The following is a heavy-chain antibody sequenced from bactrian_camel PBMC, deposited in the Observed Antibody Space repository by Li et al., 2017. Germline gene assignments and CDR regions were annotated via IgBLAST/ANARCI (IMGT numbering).Heavy chain of an antibody. D-gene: IGHD6*01. CDR2: INLSSNS. V-gene: IGHV3S1*01. Sequence: VQLVESGGGLVQPGGSLRLSCAASGFTFSSYWMYWVRQAPGKGLEWISTINLSSNSYVADSVKGRFTISRDNSKNTLYLRLVNLNSDDTAMYYCAQDSWSGNAWYLLNWGQGTQVTVS. CDR3: AQDSWSGNAWYLLN. CDR1: GFTFSSYW. J-gene: IGHJ4*01.